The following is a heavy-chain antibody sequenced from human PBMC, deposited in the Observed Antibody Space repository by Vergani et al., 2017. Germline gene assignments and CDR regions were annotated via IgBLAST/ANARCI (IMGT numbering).Heavy chain of an antibody. V-gene: IGHV3-23*01. CDR3: AKEDIVVVPAAEHYYYYYMDV. Sequence: EVQLLESGGGLVQPGGSPRLSCAASGFTFSSYAMSWVRQAPGKGLEWVSAISGSGGSTYYADSVKGRFTISRDNSKNTLYLQMNSLRAEDTAVYYCAKEDIVVVPAAEHYYYYYMDVWGKGTTVTVSS. CDR2: ISGSGGST. CDR1: GFTFSSYA. D-gene: IGHD2-2*01. J-gene: IGHJ6*03.